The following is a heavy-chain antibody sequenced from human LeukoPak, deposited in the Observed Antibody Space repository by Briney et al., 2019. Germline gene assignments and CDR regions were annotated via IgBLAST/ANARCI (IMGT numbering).Heavy chain of an antibody. CDR2: IYHSGST. V-gene: IGHV4-30-2*01. CDR1: GGSISSGGYY. Sequence: SETLSLTCTVSGGSISSGGYYWSWIRQPPGKGLEWIGYIYHSGSTYYNPSLKSRVTISVDRSKNQFSLKLSSVTAADTAVYYCASLYRNALDIWGQGTLVTVSS. J-gene: IGHJ4*02. D-gene: IGHD3-16*02. CDR3: ASLYRNALDI.